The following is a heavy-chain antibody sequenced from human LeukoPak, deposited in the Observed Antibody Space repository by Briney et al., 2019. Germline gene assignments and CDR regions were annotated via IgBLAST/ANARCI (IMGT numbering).Heavy chain of an antibody. CDR1: GESTIGHY. CDR2: IHHSGGT. J-gene: IGHJ5*02. CDR3: ARATASGSGSAYDR. V-gene: IGHV4-34*01. Sequence: SETLSLTCAVYGESTIGHYWTWTRQPPGKRLEWIGEIHHSGGTNSNPSLKNRVTMSIDMPKNQFSLKLNSVTAADTAVYFCARATASGSGSAYDRWAQGNLVPVSS. D-gene: IGHD3-10*01.